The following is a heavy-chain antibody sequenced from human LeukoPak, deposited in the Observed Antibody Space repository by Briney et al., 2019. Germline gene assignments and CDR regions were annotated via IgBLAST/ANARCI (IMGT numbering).Heavy chain of an antibody. CDR3: ARLTSSTSCYACYFDY. CDR1: GFTFDDYT. CDR2: ISGSGGST. V-gene: IGHV3-23*01. J-gene: IGHJ4*02. D-gene: IGHD2-2*01. Sequence: GRSLRLSCTASGFTFDDYTMNWVRQAPGKGLEWVSAISGSGGSTYYADSVKGRFTISRDNSKNTLYLQMNSLRAEDTAVYYCARLTSSTSCYACYFDYWGQGTLVTVSS.